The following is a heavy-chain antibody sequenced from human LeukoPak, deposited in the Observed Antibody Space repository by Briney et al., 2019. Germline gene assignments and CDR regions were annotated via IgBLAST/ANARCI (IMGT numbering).Heavy chain of an antibody. D-gene: IGHD2-2*01. CDR2: ISYDGNNK. V-gene: IGHV3-30-3*01. Sequence: PGGSLRLSCAASGFTFSTYAMHWVRQAPGKGLEWVAIISYDGNNKYYADSVKGRFTISRDNSKNTLYLQMNGLRAEDTAVYYCARDRASTSGYYFAYWGQGTLVTVSS. J-gene: IGHJ4*02. CDR3: ARDRASTSGYYFAY. CDR1: GFTFSTYA.